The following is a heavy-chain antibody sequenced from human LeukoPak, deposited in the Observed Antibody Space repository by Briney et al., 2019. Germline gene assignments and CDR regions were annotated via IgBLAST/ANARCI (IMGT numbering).Heavy chain of an antibody. J-gene: IGHJ6*03. D-gene: IGHD3-3*01. V-gene: IGHV4-39*07. CDR3: AAQTILEWLSPYMDV. Sequence: PSETLSLTCTVSGGSISSSSYYWGWIRQPPGKGLEWIGSIYYSGSTYYNPSLKSRVTISVDRSKNQFSLKLSSVTAADTAVYYCAAQTILEWLSPYMDVWGKGTTVTVSS. CDR1: GGSISSSSYY. CDR2: IYYSGST.